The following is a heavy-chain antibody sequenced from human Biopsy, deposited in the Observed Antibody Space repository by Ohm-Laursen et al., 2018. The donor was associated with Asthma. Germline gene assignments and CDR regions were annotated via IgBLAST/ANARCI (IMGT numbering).Heavy chain of an antibody. V-gene: IGHV3-23*01. CDR2: ISASGNST. CDR1: GFRFNSYA. CDR3: AKGMDTFDI. J-gene: IGHJ3*02. D-gene: IGHD5-18*01. Sequence: SLRLSCAASGFRFNSYAVSWVRQAPGKGPERVSTISASGNSTYYGDSVKGRFTISRDNSKNTLFLYMNSLRADDTAVYYCAKGMDTFDIWGQGTLVTVSS.